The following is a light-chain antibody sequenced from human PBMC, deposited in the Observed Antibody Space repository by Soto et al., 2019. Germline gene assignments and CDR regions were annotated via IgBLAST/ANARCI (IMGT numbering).Light chain of an antibody. CDR1: SSNIRSYS. CDR3: AAWDDSLSGWV. J-gene: IGLJ3*02. CDR2: SND. V-gene: IGLV1-44*01. Sequence: QAVVTQPPSASGTPGQRVTISCSGSSSNIRSYSVNWYQQLPGTAPKLLVYSNDQRPSGVPDRFSGSKSGTSASLAISGLQSEDEADYYCAAWDDSLSGWVFGGGTKVTVL.